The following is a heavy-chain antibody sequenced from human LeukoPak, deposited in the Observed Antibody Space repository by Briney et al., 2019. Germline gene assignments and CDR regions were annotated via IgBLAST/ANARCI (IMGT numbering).Heavy chain of an antibody. Sequence: GGSLRLSCAASGFTFSSYSMNWVRQAPGKGLEWVSSISSSSSYIYYADSVKGRFTISRDNAKNSLYLQMNSLRAEDTAVYYCARDPTGYSSSWPLSPPDAFDIWGQGTMVTVSS. CDR1: GFTFSSYS. D-gene: IGHD6-13*01. CDR3: ARDPTGYSSSWPLSPPDAFDI. J-gene: IGHJ3*02. V-gene: IGHV3-21*01. CDR2: ISSSSSYI.